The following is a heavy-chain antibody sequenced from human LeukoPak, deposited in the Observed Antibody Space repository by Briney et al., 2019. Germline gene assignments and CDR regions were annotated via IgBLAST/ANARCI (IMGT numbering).Heavy chain of an antibody. CDR1: GFTFSSYW. CDR3: TRRIFGSWTYYFDY. D-gene: IGHD3-10*01. V-gene: IGHV3-7*04. Sequence: GGSLRLSCAASGFTFSSYWMSWVRQALGKGLVWVANIKQDGSETSYVDSVKGRYFISRDNAKNSLYLQMNTLRAEDTAVYYCTRRIFGSWTYYFDYWGHGTLVTVSS. J-gene: IGHJ4*01. CDR2: IKQDGSET.